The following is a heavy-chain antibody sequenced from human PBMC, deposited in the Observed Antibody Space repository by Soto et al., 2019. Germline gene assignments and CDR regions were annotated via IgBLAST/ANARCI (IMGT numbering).Heavy chain of an antibody. V-gene: IGHV4-39*01. J-gene: IGHJ4*02. CDR3: XTDGDIVATNRGGVFDY. CDR1: GGSISSSSYY. Sequence: PSGTLSLTCTVSGGSISSSSYYWGWIRQPPGKGLEWIGSIYYSGSTYYNPSLKSRVTISVDTSKNQFSLKLSSVTAADTAVYYCXTDGDIVATNRGGVFDYWGQGTLVTVSS. D-gene: IGHD5-12*01. CDR2: IYYSGST.